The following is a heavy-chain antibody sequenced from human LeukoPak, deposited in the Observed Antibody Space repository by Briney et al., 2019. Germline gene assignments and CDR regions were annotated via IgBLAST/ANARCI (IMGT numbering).Heavy chain of an antibody. J-gene: IGHJ4*02. CDR2: MSSDGANE. Sequence: GGSLRLSCAASGFTFSGYGIHWVRQPPGRGLEWVAIMSSDGANEYYADSVRGRFTLSRDNSRNTLYLHMNSLTTDDTAVYYCAARAYSGGGEPLRGSFYFDYWGQGTLVTVSS. CDR3: AARAYSGGGEPLRGSFYFDY. V-gene: IGHV3-30*03. D-gene: IGHD1-14*01. CDR1: GFTFSGYG.